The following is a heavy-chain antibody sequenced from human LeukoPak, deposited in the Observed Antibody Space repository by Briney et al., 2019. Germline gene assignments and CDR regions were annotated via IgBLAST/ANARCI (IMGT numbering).Heavy chain of an antibody. V-gene: IGHV1-18*01. CDR1: GYTFTSYG. J-gene: IGHJ3*02. D-gene: IGHD2-2*01. CDR2: ISAYNGNT. CDR3: ARPLLLVPAAVLANHDAFDI. Sequence: VASVKVSCKASGYTFTSYGISWVRQAPGQGLEWMGWISAYNGNTNYAQKLQGRVTMTTDTSTSTAYMELRSLRSDDTAVYYCARPLLLVPAAVLANHDAFDIWGQGTMVTVSS.